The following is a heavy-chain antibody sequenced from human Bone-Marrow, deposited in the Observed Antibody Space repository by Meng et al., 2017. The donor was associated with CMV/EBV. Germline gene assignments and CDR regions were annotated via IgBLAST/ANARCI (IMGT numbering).Heavy chain of an antibody. V-gene: IGHV1-69*05. J-gene: IGHJ4*02. CDR1: GGTFSSYA. D-gene: IGHD3-22*01. CDR3: AREGQYYYDSSGSFDY. CDR2: IIPIFGTA. Sequence: SVKVSCKASGGTFSSYAISWVRQAPGQGLEWMGGIIPIFGTANYAQKFQGRVTITTDESTSTAHMELSSLRSEDTAVYYCAREGQYYYDSSGSFDYWGQGTLVTVSS.